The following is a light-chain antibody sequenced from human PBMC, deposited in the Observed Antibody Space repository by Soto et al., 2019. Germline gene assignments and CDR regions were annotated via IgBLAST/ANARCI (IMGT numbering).Light chain of an antibody. CDR3: QQYNNWPHT. CDR1: QSVNSN. CDR2: GAS. V-gene: IGKV3-15*01. J-gene: IGKJ4*01. Sequence: DIVMTQSPATLSVSPGERATLSCRASQSVNSNLAWFQQKPGQAPSLLIYGASTRATGIPARFSGRGSGREFTLTISSLQSEDFAVYYCQQYNNWPHTFGGGTKVEIK.